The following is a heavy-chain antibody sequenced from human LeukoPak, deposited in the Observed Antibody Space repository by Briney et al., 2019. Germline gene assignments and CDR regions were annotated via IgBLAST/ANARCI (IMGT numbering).Heavy chain of an antibody. CDR3: ARSGQTLDY. CDR1: GYTFTSYA. D-gene: IGHD3-3*01. CDR2: INAGNGIT. Sequence: ASVKVSCTASGYTFTSYAMHWVRQAPGQRLEWMGWINAGNGITKYSQKFQGRVTITRDTSASTAYMELSSLRSEDTAVYYCARSGQTLDYWGQGTLVTVSS. J-gene: IGHJ4*02. V-gene: IGHV1-3*01.